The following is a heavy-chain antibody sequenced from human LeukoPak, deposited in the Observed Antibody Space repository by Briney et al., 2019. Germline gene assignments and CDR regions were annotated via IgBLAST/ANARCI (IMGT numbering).Heavy chain of an antibody. J-gene: IGHJ5*02. CDR2: IYYSGST. V-gene: IGHV4-59*08. D-gene: IGHD3-10*01. Sequence: SETLSLTCTVSGGSISSYYWSWIRQPPGKGLEWIGYIYYSGSTNYNPSLKSRVTISVDTSKNQFSLKLSSVTAADTAVYYCARLDGSGWFDPWGQGTLVTVSS. CDR1: GGSISSYY. CDR3: ARLDGSGWFDP.